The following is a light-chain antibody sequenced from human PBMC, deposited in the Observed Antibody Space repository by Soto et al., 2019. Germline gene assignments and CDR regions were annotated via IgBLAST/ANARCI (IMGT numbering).Light chain of an antibody. Sequence: EIVMTQSPATLSVSPGERATLSCRASQSVGSNLAWYQQKPGQARRLLIYEASTRATGIPARFSGSGSATEFTLTSSSLQSEDFEVYYCQQYNNWPPMYTFGQGTKLEIK. CDR3: QQYNNWPPMYT. CDR2: EAS. CDR1: QSVGSN. J-gene: IGKJ2*01. V-gene: IGKV3-15*01.